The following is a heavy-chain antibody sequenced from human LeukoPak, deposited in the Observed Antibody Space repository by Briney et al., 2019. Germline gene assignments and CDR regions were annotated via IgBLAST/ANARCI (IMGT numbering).Heavy chain of an antibody. CDR3: ARDGSLSGDFDY. V-gene: IGHV1-69*05. Sequence: ASVKVSCKASGGTFSSYAISWVRQAPGQGLEWMGGIIPIFGTANYAQKFQGRVTITTDESTSTAYMELSSLRSEDTAVYYCARDGSLSGDFDYWGQGTLVTVSS. CDR1: GGTFSSYA. J-gene: IGHJ4*02. CDR2: IIPIFGTA. D-gene: IGHD7-27*01.